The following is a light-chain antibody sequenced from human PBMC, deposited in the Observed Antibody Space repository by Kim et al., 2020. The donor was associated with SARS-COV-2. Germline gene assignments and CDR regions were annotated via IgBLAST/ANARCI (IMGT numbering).Light chain of an antibody. J-gene: IGKJ2*01. CDR1: RSGLHGDGSTY. CDR2: SVS. V-gene: IGKV2-30*02. Sequence: QPASISCRYSRSGLHGDGSTYLNWFHQRPGQSPRRLIYSVSNRDSGVPDRFSGSGSRTDFTLEISRVEAEDVGVYYCMQGTQWPYTFGQGTKLEI. CDR3: MQGTQWPYT.